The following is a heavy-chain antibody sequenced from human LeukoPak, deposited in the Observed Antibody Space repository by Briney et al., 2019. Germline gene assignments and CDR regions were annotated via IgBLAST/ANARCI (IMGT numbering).Heavy chain of an antibody. J-gene: IGHJ5*02. Sequence: RASVKVSCKASGYTFTSYYMHWVRQAPGQGLEWMGWINPNSGGTNYAQKFQGRVTMTRDTSISTAYMELSRLRSDDTAVYYCARRCIAVAGHVGNWFDPWGQGTLVTVSS. CDR2: INPNSGGT. D-gene: IGHD6-19*01. CDR1: GYTFTSYY. CDR3: ARRCIAVAGHVGNWFDP. V-gene: IGHV1-2*02.